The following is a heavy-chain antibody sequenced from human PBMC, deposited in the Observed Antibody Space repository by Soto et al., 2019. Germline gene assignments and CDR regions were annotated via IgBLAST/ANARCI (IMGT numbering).Heavy chain of an antibody. J-gene: IGHJ4*02. CDR1: GFTFGDYA. V-gene: IGHV3-48*01. D-gene: IGHD2-2*01. CDR2: IWSGNSGI. CDR3: ARDKDYAFDY. Sequence: PGGSLRLSCAATGFTFGDYAMNWVRQAPGKGLEWVSHIWSGNSGIQYADSVKGRFTISRDNGENSLFLQMNSLRAEDTAVYYCARDKDYAFDYWGQGVLVTVSS.